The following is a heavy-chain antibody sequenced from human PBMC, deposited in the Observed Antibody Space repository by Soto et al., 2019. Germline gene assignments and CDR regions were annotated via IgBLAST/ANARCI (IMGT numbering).Heavy chain of an antibody. Sequence: PSETLSLTCTVSGGSISSGDYYWSWIRQPPGKGLEWIGYIYYSGSTYYNPSLKSRATISVDTSKNQFSLKLSSVTAADTAVYYCARSVGGCSGGSCPDYWGQGTLVTVSS. CDR2: IYYSGST. J-gene: IGHJ4*02. D-gene: IGHD2-15*01. CDR1: GGSISSGDYY. V-gene: IGHV4-30-4*01. CDR3: ARSVGGCSGGSCPDY.